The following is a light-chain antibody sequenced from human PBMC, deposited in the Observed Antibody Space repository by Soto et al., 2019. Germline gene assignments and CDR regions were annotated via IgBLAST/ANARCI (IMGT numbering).Light chain of an antibody. V-gene: IGKV3-20*01. CDR2: DAS. CDR3: QQYASSPLT. J-gene: IGKJ4*01. CDR1: QSVGRNY. Sequence: EIVLTQSPGTLSVSPGERATLSCRASQSVGRNYLAWYQQKPGQAPRLLIYDASSRATGIPDRFSGSWSGTDFTITISRQEPEDLAVYYWQQYASSPLTFGGGTKVETK.